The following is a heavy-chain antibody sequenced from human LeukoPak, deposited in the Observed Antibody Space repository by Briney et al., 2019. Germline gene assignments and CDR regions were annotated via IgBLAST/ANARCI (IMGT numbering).Heavy chain of an antibody. CDR2: IYYTGST. D-gene: IGHD4/OR15-4a*01. J-gene: IGHJ4*02. CDR1: GGSISSYY. Sequence: SETLSLTCSVSGGSISSYYWSWIRQPPGKGLEWIGYIYYTGSTNYNPSLKSRVTISVDTSKNQFSLKVSSVTAADTAVYYCARMGAIAGASANPDHWGRGTLVTVSS. V-gene: IGHV4-59*01. CDR3: ARMGAIAGASANPDH.